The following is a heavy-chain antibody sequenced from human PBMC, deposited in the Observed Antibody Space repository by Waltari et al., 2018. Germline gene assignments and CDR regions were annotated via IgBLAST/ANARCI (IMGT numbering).Heavy chain of an antibody. CDR2: IYHSGST. Sequence: QVQLQESGPGLVKPSETLSLTCAVSGYSISSGYYWGWIRQPPGKGLEWIGSIYHSGSTYYNPSLKSRVTISVDTSKNQFSLKLSSVTAADTAVYYCARAGRISVDGPNQSVRYWGQGTLVTVSS. V-gene: IGHV4-38-2*01. D-gene: IGHD1-26*01. CDR3: ARAGRISVDGPNQSVRY. J-gene: IGHJ4*02. CDR1: GYSISSGYY.